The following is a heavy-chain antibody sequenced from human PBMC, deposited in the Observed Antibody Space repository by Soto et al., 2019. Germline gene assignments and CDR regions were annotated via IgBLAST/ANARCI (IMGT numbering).Heavy chain of an antibody. V-gene: IGHV3-11*01. Sequence: QVQLVESGGGLIKPGGSLRLSCAASGFTFSDYYMSWIRQAPGKGLEWVSYISSSGSTIYYADSVKGRFTISRDNAKNSLYLQMNSLRAEDTAVYYCAGCYDILTGAPWGGMDVWGQGTTVTVSS. CDR1: GFTFSDYY. CDR3: AGCYDILTGAPWGGMDV. CDR2: ISSSGSTI. J-gene: IGHJ6*02. D-gene: IGHD3-9*01.